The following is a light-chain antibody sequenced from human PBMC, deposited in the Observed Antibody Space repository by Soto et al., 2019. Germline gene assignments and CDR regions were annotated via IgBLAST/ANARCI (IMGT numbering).Light chain of an antibody. V-gene: IGLV2-14*01. Sequence: QSALTQPASVSGSPGQSITISCTGTSSDIGLYNSVSWYLQHPGKAPKLIIFEVSNRPSGISNRFSGSKSGNTASLTISGLQAEDEADYYCSSYTTSNTLVVFGGGTKLTVL. J-gene: IGLJ3*02. CDR3: SSYTTSNTLVV. CDR1: SSDIGLYNS. CDR2: EVS.